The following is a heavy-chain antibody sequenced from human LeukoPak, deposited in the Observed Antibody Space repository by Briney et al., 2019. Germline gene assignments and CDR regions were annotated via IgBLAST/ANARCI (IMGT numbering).Heavy chain of an antibody. CDR3: ARGDGSPDY. V-gene: IGHV1-8*03. CDR2: MNPKSGNT. Sequence: AASVKVSCKASGYTFTRYDINWARQATGQGLEWMGRMNPKSGNTGHAQKFQGRVTITRDTSISTVYMELSSLRSEDTAVYFCARGDGSPDYWGQGTLVTVSS. CDR1: GYTFTRYD. J-gene: IGHJ4*02. D-gene: IGHD2-15*01.